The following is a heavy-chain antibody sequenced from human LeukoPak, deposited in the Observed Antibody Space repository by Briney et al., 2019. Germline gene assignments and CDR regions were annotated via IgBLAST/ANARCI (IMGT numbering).Heavy chain of an antibody. CDR1: GFTFGDYS. J-gene: IGHJ5*02. D-gene: IGHD6-13*01. Sequence: GGSLRLSCTTSGFTFGDYSMSWVRQAPGEWREWVGLIRTKAFGWTPEYSASVKGRFTISRDDSPSIACLQMNSLKTEHTAVYYCSRGAAAGITGWFDPWGQGPLVPVSS. V-gene: IGHV3-49*04. CDR2: IRTKAFGWTP. CDR3: SRGAAAGITGWFDP.